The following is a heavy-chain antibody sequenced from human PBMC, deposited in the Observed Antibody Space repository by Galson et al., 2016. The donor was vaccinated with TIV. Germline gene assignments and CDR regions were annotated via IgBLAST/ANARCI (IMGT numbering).Heavy chain of an antibody. CDR2: INTDTGHT. J-gene: IGHJ4*02. V-gene: IGHV7-4-1*02. D-gene: IGHD6-19*01. Sequence: SVKVSCKASGYTFRNYAMNWMRQAPGQGFEWMGWINTDTGHTTYAQGFTGRFVFSLDTSVNTAYLEITSLRTEDTAVYYCAREKAGPGYWGQGTLNTVSS. CDR1: GYTFRNYA. CDR3: AREKAGPGY.